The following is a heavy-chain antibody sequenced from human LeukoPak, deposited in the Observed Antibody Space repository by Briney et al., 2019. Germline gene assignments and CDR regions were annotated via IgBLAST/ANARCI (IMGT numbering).Heavy chain of an antibody. CDR3: ARGPD. V-gene: IGHV4-34*01. CDR2: INHSGST. J-gene: IGHJ3*01. Sequence: SETLSLTCSVSGGSISTYFWSWIRQPPGKGLEWIGEINHSGSTNYNPSLKSRVTISVDTSKNQFSLKLSSVTAADTAVYYCARGPDWGQGTMVTVSS. D-gene: IGHD1-14*01. CDR1: GGSISTYF.